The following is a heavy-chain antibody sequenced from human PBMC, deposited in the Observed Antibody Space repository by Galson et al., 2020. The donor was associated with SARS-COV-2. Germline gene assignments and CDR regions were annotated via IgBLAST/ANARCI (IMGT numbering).Heavy chain of an antibody. CDR1: GFTFGDFA. CDR2: IRSRTYDGTT. CDR3: GRGGFPYYYYMDV. J-gene: IGHJ6*03. V-gene: IGHV3-49*03. Sequence: GGSRRLWCTVAGFTFGDFAMSWFRQAPGTGLEWVGFIRSRTYDGTTEYAASVKDRFTISRDDSKNVAYLQMNSLITEDTAVYYCGRGGFPYYYYMDVWGKGTTVTVSS.